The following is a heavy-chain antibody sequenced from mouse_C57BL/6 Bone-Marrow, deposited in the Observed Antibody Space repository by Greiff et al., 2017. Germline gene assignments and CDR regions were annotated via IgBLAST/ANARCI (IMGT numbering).Heavy chain of an antibody. J-gene: IGHJ3*01. CDR1: GFTFSSYG. V-gene: IGHV5-6*01. Sequence: EVQLQQSGGDLVKPGGSLKLSCAASGFTFSSYGMSWVRQTPDKRLEWVATISSGGSYTYYPDSVKGRFTISRDNAKNTLYLQMSSLKSEDTAMYYCARESSRIAYWGQGTLVTVSA. CDR3: ARESSRIAY. D-gene: IGHD1-3*01. CDR2: ISSGGSYT.